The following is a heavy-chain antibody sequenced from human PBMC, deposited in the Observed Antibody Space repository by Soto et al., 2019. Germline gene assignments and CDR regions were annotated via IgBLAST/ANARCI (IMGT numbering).Heavy chain of an antibody. CDR2: ISASGGST. Sequence: PGGSLRLSCAASGFTFSSYAMSWVRQAPGKGLEWVSSISASGGSTYYTDSAKGRFTISRDNSKNTLYLQMNSLRAEDTAVYFCAKKDCTGGSCYRPFDSWGQGTLVTVSS. D-gene: IGHD2-15*01. CDR1: GFTFSSYA. J-gene: IGHJ4*02. CDR3: AKKDCTGGSCYRPFDS. V-gene: IGHV3-23*01.